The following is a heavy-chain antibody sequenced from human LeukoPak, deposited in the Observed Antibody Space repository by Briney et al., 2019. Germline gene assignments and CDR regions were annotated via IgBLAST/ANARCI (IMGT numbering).Heavy chain of an antibody. CDR3: NWIHRSPSSITRDDYYYYMGV. Sequence: TSGGSLRLSCAGSGFSFPDTFTAAWMSWVRQAPGKGLEWVGRIKSKGSGGTAEYAAFVKDRFTISRDDSQNTIYLQMNRLQIEDTGVYFCNWIHRSPSSITRDDYYYYMGVWGKGTTV. J-gene: IGHJ6*03. V-gene: IGHV3-15*01. D-gene: IGHD5-12*01. CDR1: GFSFPDTFTAAW. CDR2: IKSKGSGGTA.